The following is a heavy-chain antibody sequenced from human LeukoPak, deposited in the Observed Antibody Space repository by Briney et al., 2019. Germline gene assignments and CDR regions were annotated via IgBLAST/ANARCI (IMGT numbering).Heavy chain of an antibody. D-gene: IGHD1-14*01. CDR1: GGSISSSSYY. CDR3: ARDSVGRIDAFDI. Sequence: KSSETLSLTCTVSGGSISSSSYYWGWIRQPPGKGLEWIGSIYYSGSTYYNPSLKSRVTISVDTSKNQFSLKLSSVTAADTAVYYCARDSVGRIDAFDIWGQGTMVTVSS. CDR2: IYYSGST. J-gene: IGHJ3*02. V-gene: IGHV4-39*07.